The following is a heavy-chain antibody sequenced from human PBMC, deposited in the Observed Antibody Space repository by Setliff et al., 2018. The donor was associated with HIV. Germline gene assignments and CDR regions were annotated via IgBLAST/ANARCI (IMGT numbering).Heavy chain of an antibody. CDR2: IWFDGSKK. J-gene: IGHJ4*02. V-gene: IGHV3-30*02. CDR1: GFTFSSYA. CDR3: AKGAGPTTLAEPFDS. D-gene: IGHD1-26*01. Sequence: GGSLRLSCAASGFTFSSYAMHWVRQAPGKGLEWVAVIWFDGSKKYYIDSVKGRFTISRDNSKSTLYLQMTNLSAEDTALYFCAKGAGPTTLAEPFDSWGQGTLVTVSS.